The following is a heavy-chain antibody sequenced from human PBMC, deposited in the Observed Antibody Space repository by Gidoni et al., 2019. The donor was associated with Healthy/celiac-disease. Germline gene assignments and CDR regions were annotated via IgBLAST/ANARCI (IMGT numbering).Heavy chain of an antibody. CDR2: IYYSGST. V-gene: IGHV4-59*01. CDR1: GGSISRYY. Sequence: QVQLQESGPGPVKPSETLSLTCTGPGGSISRYYWSWIRQPPGKGLEWIGYIYYSGSTSYNPSLKSRVTISVDTSKNQFSLKLSSVTAADTAVYYCARAYYYDSSGYPDAFDIWGQGTMVTVSS. J-gene: IGHJ3*02. CDR3: ARAYYYDSSGYPDAFDI. D-gene: IGHD3-22*01.